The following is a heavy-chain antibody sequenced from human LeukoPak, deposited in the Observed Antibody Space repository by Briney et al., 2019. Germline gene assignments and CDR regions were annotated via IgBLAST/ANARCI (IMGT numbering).Heavy chain of an antibody. J-gene: IGHJ2*01. V-gene: IGHV4-59*08. CDR3: ARRSSSSVWYFDL. CDR1: GGSISSYY. Sequence: SETLSLTCTVSGGSISSYYWSWIRQPPGKGLEWIGYIYYSGSTNYNPSLKSRVTISVDTSKNQFSLKLSSVTAADTAVYYCARRSSSSVWYFDLWSRGTLVTVSS. D-gene: IGHD6-6*01. CDR2: IYYSGST.